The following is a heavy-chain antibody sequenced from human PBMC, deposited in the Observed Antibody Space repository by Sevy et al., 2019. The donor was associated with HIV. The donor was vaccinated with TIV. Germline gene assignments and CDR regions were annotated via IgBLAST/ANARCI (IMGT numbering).Heavy chain of an antibody. J-gene: IGHJ4*02. Sequence: SETLSLTCTVSGGSISSGGYYCNWIRQHPGKGLEWIGYISFSGSTYYNPSLKSRVTISFDTSTNQFSLKLRSLTAADTAVYYCARDSACSSTSCYGDFFAYWGQGTLVTVSS. CDR2: ISFSGST. CDR3: ARDSACSSTSCYGDFFAY. D-gene: IGHD2-2*01. V-gene: IGHV4-31*03. CDR1: GGSISSGGYY.